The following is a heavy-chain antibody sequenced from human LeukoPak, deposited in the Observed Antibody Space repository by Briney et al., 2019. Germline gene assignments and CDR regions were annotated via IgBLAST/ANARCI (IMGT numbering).Heavy chain of an antibody. CDR3: ARSLYYTVGFTSAPDY. CDR2: INHSGGT. V-gene: IGHV4-34*01. D-gene: IGHD3-3*01. J-gene: IGHJ4*02. CDR1: GGSYSGYS. Sequence: SETLSLTCAVYGGSYSGYSWSWIPQPPGKELEWIGEINHSGGTNYNPSLKGRVTISIDTSKNQFSLKLSSVTAADTAVYYCARSLYYTVGFTSAPDYWGQGTLVTVSS.